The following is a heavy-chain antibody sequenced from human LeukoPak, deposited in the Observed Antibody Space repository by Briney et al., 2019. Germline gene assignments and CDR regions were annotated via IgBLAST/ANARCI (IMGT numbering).Heavy chain of an antibody. D-gene: IGHD2-2*01. CDR3: ARDRRCSSTSCYYFDY. Sequence: GGSLRLSCAASGFXFSSYWITWVRQAPGKGLEWVGNIKQDGSEKYYVDSVKGRFTISRDNAKNSLYLQMNSLRAEDTAVYYCARDRRCSSTSCYYFDYWGQGTLVTVSS. CDR2: IKQDGSEK. CDR1: GFXFSSYW. J-gene: IGHJ4*02. V-gene: IGHV3-7*04.